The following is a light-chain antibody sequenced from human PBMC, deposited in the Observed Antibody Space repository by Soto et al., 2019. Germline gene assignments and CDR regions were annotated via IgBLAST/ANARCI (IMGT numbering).Light chain of an antibody. Sequence: SHGTVSASPGDRVTXTSRASQSISSWLAWYQQKPGKATKLLIYDASILESGVPSRFSGSGSGTEFTLTISSLQPDDFATYYCQQYNIYSRTFAQPTKVDIK. J-gene: IGKJ1*01. CDR2: DAS. CDR1: QSISSW. CDR3: QQYNIYSRT. V-gene: IGKV1-5*01.